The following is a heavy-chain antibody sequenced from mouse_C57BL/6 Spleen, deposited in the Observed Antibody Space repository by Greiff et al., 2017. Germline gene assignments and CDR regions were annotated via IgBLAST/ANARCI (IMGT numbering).Heavy chain of an antibody. CDR2: IYPGDGDT. D-gene: IGHD2-4*01. J-gene: IGHJ2*01. CDR3: AREDYDGPYYFDY. V-gene: IGHV1-82*01. CDR1: GYAFSSSW. Sequence: VQLQQSGPELVKPGASVKISCKASGYAFSSSWMNWVKQRPGKGLEWIGRIYPGDGDTNYNGKFKGKATLAADKSSSPAYMQLSSLTSEDSAVYFCAREDYDGPYYFDYGGQGTTLTVSS.